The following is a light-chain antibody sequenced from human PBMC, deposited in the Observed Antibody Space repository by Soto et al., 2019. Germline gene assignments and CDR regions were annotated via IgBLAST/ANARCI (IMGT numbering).Light chain of an antibody. Sequence: QSALTQPASVSGSPGQTITISCTGTSSDVGGYAYVSWYQQYPGKVPKLVISEVSNRPSGVSHRFSGSRSGNTASLTISGLQAEHEADYHFSSYTSRTTPVFGGGTKLTVL. V-gene: IGLV2-14*01. CDR1: SSDVGGYAY. CDR3: SSYTSRTTPV. CDR2: EVS. J-gene: IGLJ2*01.